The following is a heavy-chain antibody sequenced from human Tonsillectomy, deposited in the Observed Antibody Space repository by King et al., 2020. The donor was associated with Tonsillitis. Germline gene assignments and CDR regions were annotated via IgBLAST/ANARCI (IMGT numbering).Heavy chain of an antibody. D-gene: IGHD6-13*01. CDR2: ISWNRGSI. Sequence: QLVQSGGGLVQPGRSLRLSCAASGFTFDDYAMHWVRQAPGKGLEWVSGISWNRGSIGYADSVKGRVTISRDNAKNSLYLQMNSLRAEDTALYYCAKDYGIAAAGTYVDYWGQGTLVTVSS. J-gene: IGHJ4*02. CDR1: GFTFDDYA. CDR3: AKDYGIAAAGTYVDY. V-gene: IGHV3-9*01.